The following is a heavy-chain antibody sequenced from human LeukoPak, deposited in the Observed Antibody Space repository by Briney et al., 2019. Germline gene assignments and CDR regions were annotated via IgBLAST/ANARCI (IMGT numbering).Heavy chain of an antibody. CDR1: GFTFSSYT. CDR2: ITSSSSYI. V-gene: IGHV3-21*01. J-gene: IGHJ6*03. Sequence: PGGSLRLSCAASGFTFSSYTMNWVRQAPGKWPEWVSSITSSSSYIYYADSVKGRFTISRDNARNSLYLQVNSLRAEDTALYYCARDGDTVLTRGYYYYMDVWGKGTTVTVSS. D-gene: IGHD4-23*01. CDR3: ARDGDTVLTRGYYYYMDV.